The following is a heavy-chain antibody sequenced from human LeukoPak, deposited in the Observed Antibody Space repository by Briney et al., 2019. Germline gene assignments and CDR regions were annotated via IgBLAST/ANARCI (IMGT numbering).Heavy chain of an antibody. D-gene: IGHD6-13*01. CDR3: RLIAAVVPFQR. V-gene: IGHV3-74*01. CDR1: GFTFSSYW. CDR2: VSSGRTGT. J-gene: IGHJ1*01. Sequence: GGYLRLSCAASGFTFSSYWMHWVRQAPGKGLVWVSHVSSGRTGTSYANSVKGRFTISRDNAQNTLYLQMNSLRADDTAVYCCRLIAAVVPFQRWGQGTLVTVSS.